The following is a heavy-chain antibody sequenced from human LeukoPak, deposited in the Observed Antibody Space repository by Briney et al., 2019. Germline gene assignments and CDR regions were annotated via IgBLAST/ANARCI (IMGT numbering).Heavy chain of an antibody. Sequence: SETLSLTCAVSGGSISSGGYSWSWIRQPPGKGLEWIGYIYHSGSTYYNPSLKSRVTISVDRSKDQSSLKLSSVTAADTAVYYCARAAFWFDPWGQGTLVTVSS. CDR2: IYHSGST. CDR3: ARAAFWFDP. CDR1: GGSISSGGYS. V-gene: IGHV4-30-2*01. J-gene: IGHJ5*02.